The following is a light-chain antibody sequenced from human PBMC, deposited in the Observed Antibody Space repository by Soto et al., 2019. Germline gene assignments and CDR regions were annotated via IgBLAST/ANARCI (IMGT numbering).Light chain of an antibody. CDR3: QQYGSPIT. CDR2: VAS. J-gene: IGKJ5*01. Sequence: EIVLTQSPGTLSLSTGERATISCRASQSVISNYLAWYQQKPGQAPRLLIYVASSRATGIPDRFSGGGSGIDFTLTISRLEPEDFAVYYCQQYGSPITFGQGKRLEI. CDR1: QSVISNY. V-gene: IGKV3-20*01.